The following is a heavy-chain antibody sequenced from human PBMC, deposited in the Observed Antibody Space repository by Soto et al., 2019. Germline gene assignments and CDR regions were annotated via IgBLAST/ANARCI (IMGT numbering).Heavy chain of an antibody. CDR3: ARDQGDAFDI. V-gene: IGHV3-48*03. J-gene: IGHJ3*02. CDR1: GFTFTSYE. Sequence: GGSLRLSCAASGFTFTSYEMNWVRQAPGKGLEWVSYISSSVNTIYYADSVKGRFTISRVNAKSSLYLQMDSLRAEDTAVYYCARDQGDAFDIWGQGTIVTVS. CDR2: ISSSVNTI.